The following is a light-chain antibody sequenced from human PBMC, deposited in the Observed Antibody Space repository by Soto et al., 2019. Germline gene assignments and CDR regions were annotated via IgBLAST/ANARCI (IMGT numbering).Light chain of an antibody. V-gene: IGKV1-5*01. CDR2: DAS. CDR1: QSINGW. Sequence: DIQMTQSPSTLSASVGDRVTITCRASQSINGWLAWYQQKPGKAPKLLIYDASTLESGVPSRFSGSGSGTEFTLTISSLHPDDFATYYWQQYKRHPSCTFGQGTKLEIE. CDR3: QQYKRHPSCT. J-gene: IGKJ2*02.